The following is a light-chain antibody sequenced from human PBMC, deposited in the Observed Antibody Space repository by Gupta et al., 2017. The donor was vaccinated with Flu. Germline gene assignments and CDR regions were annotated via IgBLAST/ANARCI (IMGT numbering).Light chain of an antibody. J-gene: IGKJ2*01. CDR2: MGS. CDR3: RQFLQIPYT. V-gene: IGKV2-28*01. Sequence: DIVMTQSPLSLPVTPGEPASISCRSTRSLLQSDGHDYLAWFQQKPGQSPRLLIYMGSSRASGVPDRFSGSGSGTDFTLKLSRVEAEDVGVYYCRQFLQIPYTFGQGTKLDIK. CDR1: RSLLQSDGHDY.